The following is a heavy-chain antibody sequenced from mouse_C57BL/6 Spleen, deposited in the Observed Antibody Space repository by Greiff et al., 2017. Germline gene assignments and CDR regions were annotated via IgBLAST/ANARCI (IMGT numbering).Heavy chain of an antibody. V-gene: IGHV1-52*01. Sequence: QVQLQQSGAELVRPGSSVKLSCKASGYTFTSYWMHWVKQRPIQGLEWIGNIDPSDSETHYNPKFKDKATLTVDKSSSTAYMQLSSLTSEDSAVYYCARSAGERDYFDYWGQGTTLTVSS. CDR2: IDPSDSET. CDR3: ARSAGERDYFDY. J-gene: IGHJ2*01. CDR1: GYTFTSYW. D-gene: IGHD1-2*01.